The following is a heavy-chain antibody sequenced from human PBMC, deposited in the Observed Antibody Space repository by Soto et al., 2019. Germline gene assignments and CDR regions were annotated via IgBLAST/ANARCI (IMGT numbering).Heavy chain of an antibody. Sequence: ASVKVSCKASGYTFTGYYMHWVRQAPGQGLEWMGWINPNSGGTNYAQKFQGWVTMTRDTSISTAYMELSRLRSDDTAVYYCARDRWGAQPVFYYYGMDVWGQGTTVTVSS. CDR1: GYTFTGYY. J-gene: IGHJ6*02. CDR2: INPNSGGT. D-gene: IGHD6-6*01. V-gene: IGHV1-2*04. CDR3: ARDRWGAQPVFYYYGMDV.